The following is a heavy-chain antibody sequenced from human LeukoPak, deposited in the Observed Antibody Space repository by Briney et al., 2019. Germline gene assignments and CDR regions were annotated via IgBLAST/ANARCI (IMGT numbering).Heavy chain of an antibody. J-gene: IGHJ4*02. Sequence: SETLSLTCTVSGGSISSYYWSWIRQPAGKGLEWIGRIYTSGSTNYNPSLTMSVDTSKNQFSLKLSSVTAADTAVYYCARERIGPMIVVVISYFDYWGQGTLVTVSS. V-gene: IGHV4-4*07. D-gene: IGHD3-22*01. CDR2: IYTSGST. CDR3: ARERIGPMIVVVISYFDY. CDR1: GGSISSYY.